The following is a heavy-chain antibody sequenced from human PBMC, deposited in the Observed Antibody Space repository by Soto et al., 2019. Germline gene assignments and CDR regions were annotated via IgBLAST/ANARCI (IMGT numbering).Heavy chain of an antibody. CDR2: ISNDGSYK. CDR1: GFTFSSYA. CDR3: AKDLYYYDSSLDDY. J-gene: IGHJ4*02. Sequence: QVHLAESGGGVVQPGRSLRLSCAGSGFTFSSYAMHWVRQAPGKGLEWVAVISNDGSYKYYADSLKGRFIISRDNSKNTLYLQMNSLRAEDTDVYYCAKDLYYYDSSLDDYWGQGTLVSVSS. D-gene: IGHD3-22*01. V-gene: IGHV3-30*18.